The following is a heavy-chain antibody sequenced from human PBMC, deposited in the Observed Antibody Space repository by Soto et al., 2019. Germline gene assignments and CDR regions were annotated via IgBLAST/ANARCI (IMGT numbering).Heavy chain of an antibody. V-gene: IGHV1-69*01. D-gene: IGHD4-17*01. J-gene: IGHJ6*02. Sequence: QVQLVQSGAEVKKPGSSVKVSCKASGGTFSSYAISWVRQAPGQGLEWLGGIIPIFGTANYGQKFQGRVTITADESTSTAYMELSSLRSEDTAVYYCARGGYGGNSYYYYYGMDVWGQGTTVTVSS. CDR1: GGTFSSYA. CDR2: IIPIFGTA. CDR3: ARGGYGGNSYYYYYGMDV.